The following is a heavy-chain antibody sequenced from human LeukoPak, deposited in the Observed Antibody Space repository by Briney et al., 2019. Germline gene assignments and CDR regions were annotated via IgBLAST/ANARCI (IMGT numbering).Heavy chain of an antibody. J-gene: IGHJ5*02. CDR2: ISGSGGRT. Sequence: GGSLRLSCAASGFTFSNCAMSWVRQAPGKGLEWVSAISGSGGRTYYADSVKGRFTISRDNAKNSLYLQVNSLRAEDTAVYYCARAEGAYNWFDPWGQGTLVTVSS. D-gene: IGHD1-26*01. V-gene: IGHV3-23*01. CDR3: ARAEGAYNWFDP. CDR1: GFTFSNCA.